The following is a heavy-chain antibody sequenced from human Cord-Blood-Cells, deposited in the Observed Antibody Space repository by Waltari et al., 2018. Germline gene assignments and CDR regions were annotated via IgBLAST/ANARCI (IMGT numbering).Heavy chain of an antibody. J-gene: IGHJ4*02. Sequence: EVQLVESGGGLVPPGGSLRLSCAASGFTVSSNYMSWVRQAPGKGLEWVSVIYSGGSTYYADSVKGRFTISRDNSKNTLYLQMNSLRAEDTAVYYCARVGYSSSPSWPLPFDYQGQGTLVTVSS. CDR3: ARVGYSSSPSWPLPFDY. D-gene: IGHD6-6*01. CDR2: IYSGGST. CDR1: GFTVSSNY. V-gene: IGHV3-66*01.